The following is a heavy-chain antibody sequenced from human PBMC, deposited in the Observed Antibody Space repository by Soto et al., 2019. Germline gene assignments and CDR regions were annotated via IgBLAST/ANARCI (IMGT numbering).Heavy chain of an antibody. CDR3: ARDERDYYYYGMDV. Sequence: GGSLRLSCAASGFTFSSYWMSWVRQAPGKGLEWVANIKQDGSEKYYVDSVKGRFTISRDNAKNSLYLQMNSLRAEDTAVYYCARDERDYYYYGMDVWGQGTTVTVSS. CDR1: GFTFSSYW. V-gene: IGHV3-7*05. CDR2: IKQDGSEK. J-gene: IGHJ6*02.